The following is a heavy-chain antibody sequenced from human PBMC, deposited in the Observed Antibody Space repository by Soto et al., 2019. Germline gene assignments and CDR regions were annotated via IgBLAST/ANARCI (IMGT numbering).Heavy chain of an antibody. V-gene: IGHV1-58*01. CDR2: IVVGSGNT. Sequence: QMQLVQSGPEVKKPGTSVKVSCKASGFTFTSSAVQWVRQARGQRLEWIGWIVVGSGNTNYAQKFQERVTITRDMSTSTAYMELSSLRSEDTAMYYCVADRRAYCGGDCYSADYWGQGTLVTVSS. D-gene: IGHD2-21*02. CDR1: GFTFTSSA. J-gene: IGHJ4*02. CDR3: VADRRAYCGGDCYSADY.